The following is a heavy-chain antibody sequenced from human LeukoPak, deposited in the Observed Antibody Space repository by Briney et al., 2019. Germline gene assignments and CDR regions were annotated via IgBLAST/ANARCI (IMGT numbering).Heavy chain of an antibody. CDR2: MNPNSGNT. CDR1: GYTFTSYD. J-gene: IGHJ5*02. Sequence: ASVKVSCKASGYTFTSYDINWVRQATGQGLEWMGWMNPNSGNTGYAQKFQGRVTMTRNTSISTAYMELSSLRSEDTAVYYCARCGLDYYDSSGPRNWFDPWGQGTLVTVSS. CDR3: ARCGLDYYDSSGPRNWFDP. D-gene: IGHD3-22*01. V-gene: IGHV1-8*01.